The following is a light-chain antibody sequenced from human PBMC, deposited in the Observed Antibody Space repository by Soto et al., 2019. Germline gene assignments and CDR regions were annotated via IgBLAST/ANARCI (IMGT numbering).Light chain of an antibody. Sequence: QAVVTQPPSVSGTPGQRVTISCSGSSSNIGSNTVNWYQKLPGRASKLLVYSNNNNRPSGDPARFFGFKSGTSASLAISGLQSEDESDYYCAAWDDRFSGPVFGGGTKLTVL. V-gene: IGLV1-44*01. CDR1: SSNIGSNT. CDR2: SNNN. CDR3: AAWDDRFSGPV. J-gene: IGLJ3*02.